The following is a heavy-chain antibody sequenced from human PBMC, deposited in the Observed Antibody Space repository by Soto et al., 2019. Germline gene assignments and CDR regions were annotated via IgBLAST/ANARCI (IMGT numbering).Heavy chain of an antibody. J-gene: IGHJ4*02. Sequence: PGGSLRLSCAASGFTFSSYSMNWVRQAPGKGLEWVSSISSSSSYIYYADSVKGRFTISRDNAKNSLYLQMNSLRAEDTAVYYCARAVDYGDYVRYFDYWGQGTLVTAPQ. D-gene: IGHD4-17*01. CDR1: GFTFSSYS. CDR3: ARAVDYGDYVRYFDY. CDR2: ISSSSSYI. V-gene: IGHV3-21*01.